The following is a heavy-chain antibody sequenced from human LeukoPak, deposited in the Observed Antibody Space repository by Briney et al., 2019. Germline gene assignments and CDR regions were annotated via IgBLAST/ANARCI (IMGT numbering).Heavy chain of an antibody. CDR2: IYYSGST. CDR1: GGSISSYY. J-gene: IGHJ3*02. V-gene: IGHV4-59*01. D-gene: IGHD3-10*01. CDR3: ARVRGSGSYLNAFDI. Sequence: SETLSLTCTVSGGSISSYYWSWIRQPPGKGLEWIGYIYYSGSTNYNPSLKSRVTISVDTSKNQFSLKLSSVTAADTAVYYCARVRGSGSYLNAFDIWGQGTMVTVSS.